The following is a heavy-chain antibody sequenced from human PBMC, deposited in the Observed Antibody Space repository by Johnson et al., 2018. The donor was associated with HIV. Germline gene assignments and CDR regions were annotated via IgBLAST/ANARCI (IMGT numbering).Heavy chain of an antibody. CDR2: IYSGGST. J-gene: IGHJ3*02. Sequence: VQLVESGGGVIQPGGSLRLSCAASGFIVSSNHMSWVRQAPGKGLEWVSEIYSGGSTYYADSVKGRFTISRDNAKNSLYLHMNSLRAEDTAVYYCARDGCIAVAGPTQGCAFDIWGQGTMVTVSS. D-gene: IGHD6-19*01. CDR3: ARDGCIAVAGPTQGCAFDI. V-gene: IGHV3-53*01. CDR1: GFIVSSNH.